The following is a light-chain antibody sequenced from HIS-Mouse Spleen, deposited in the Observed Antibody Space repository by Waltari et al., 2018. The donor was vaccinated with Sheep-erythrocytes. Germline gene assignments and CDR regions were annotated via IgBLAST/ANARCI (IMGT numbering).Light chain of an antibody. CDR1: SSDGGGYNY. Sequence: QSALTQPRSVSGSPGQSVTISCTGTSSDGGGYNYVSWYQQPPGKAPKLMIYDVSKRPSGVPGRFSGSKSGNTASLTISGLQAEDEADYYCCSYAGSYNHVFATGTKVTVL. CDR2: DVS. V-gene: IGLV2-11*01. CDR3: CSYAGSYNHV. J-gene: IGLJ1*01.